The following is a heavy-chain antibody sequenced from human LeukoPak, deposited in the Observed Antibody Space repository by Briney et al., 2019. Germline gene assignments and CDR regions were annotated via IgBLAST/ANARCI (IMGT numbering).Heavy chain of an antibody. CDR1: GYTFTSYA. CDR2: INAGNGNT. Sequence: ASVTVSCKASGYTFTSYAMHWARQAPGQRLEWMGWINAGNGNTKYSQKFQGRVTITKDTSASTAYMELSSLRSEDTAVYYSERDLDSYYFDYWGQGTLVTVSS. J-gene: IGHJ4*02. CDR3: ERDLDSYYFDY. V-gene: IGHV1-3*01. D-gene: IGHD3-22*01.